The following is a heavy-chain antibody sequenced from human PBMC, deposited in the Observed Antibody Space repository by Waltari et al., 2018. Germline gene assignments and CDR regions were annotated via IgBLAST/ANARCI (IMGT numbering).Heavy chain of an antibody. Sequence: QVQLVQSGAEVMKPGSSVKVSCKASGGTFSTYAITWVRQAPGQGLEWMGGIIPILGIANYAQKFQGRVTITADESTSTAYMELSSLRSEDTAVYYCAREAVTTSGYYFDYWGQGTLVTVSS. V-gene: IGHV1-69*04. CDR3: AREAVTTSGYYFDY. CDR1: GGTFSTYA. D-gene: IGHD4-4*01. J-gene: IGHJ4*02. CDR2: IIPILGIA.